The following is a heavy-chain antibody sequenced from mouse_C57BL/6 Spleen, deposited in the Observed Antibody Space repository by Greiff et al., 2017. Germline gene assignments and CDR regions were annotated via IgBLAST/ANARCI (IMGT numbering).Heavy chain of an antibody. CDR3: AEGNFLFAY. J-gene: IGHJ3*01. CDR1: GFNIKTTY. Sequence: VQLQQSVAELVRPGASVKLSCTASGFNIKTTYMHWVKQRPEQGLEGIGRIDPANGNTKYAPKFQGKATITADTSSNTAYLQLSSLTSEDTAIYYCAEGNFLFAYWGQGTLVTVSA. V-gene: IGHV14-3*01. CDR2: IDPANGNT.